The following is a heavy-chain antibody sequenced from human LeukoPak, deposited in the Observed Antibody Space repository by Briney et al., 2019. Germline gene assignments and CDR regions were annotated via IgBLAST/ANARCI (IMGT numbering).Heavy chain of an antibody. D-gene: IGHD2-15*01. CDR2: ISSSGSTI. V-gene: IGHV3-48*03. CDR3: ARGQPDIVVVVAATQESDGLNWFDP. CDR1: GFTFSSYE. Sequence: GGSLRLSCAAPGFTFSSYEMNWVRQAPGKGLEWVSYISSSGSTIYYADSVKGRFTISRDNSKNTLYLQMNSLRAEDTAVYYCARGQPDIVVVVAATQESDGLNWFDPWGQGTLVTVSS. J-gene: IGHJ5*02.